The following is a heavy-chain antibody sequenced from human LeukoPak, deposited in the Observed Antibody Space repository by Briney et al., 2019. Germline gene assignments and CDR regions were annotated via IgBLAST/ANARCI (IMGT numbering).Heavy chain of an antibody. D-gene: IGHD6-13*01. CDR2: FNHSGST. V-gene: IGHV4-34*01. CDR1: GGSFSGYY. J-gene: IGHJ5*02. Sequence: SETLSLTCAVYGGSFSGYYWSWIRQPPGKGLKWIGEFNHSGSTNYNPSLKSRVTISVDTSKNQFSLKLSSVTAADTAVYYCARVTGERNRRIAAAGTGRWFDPWGQGTLVTVSS. CDR3: ARVTGERNRRIAAAGTGRWFDP.